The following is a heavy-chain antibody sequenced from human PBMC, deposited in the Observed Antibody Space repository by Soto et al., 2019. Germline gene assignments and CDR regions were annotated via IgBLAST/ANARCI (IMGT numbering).Heavy chain of an antibody. D-gene: IGHD3-10*01. Sequence: QVQLVESGGGVVQPGRSLRLSCATSGFIFSNYAMHWVRQAPGQGLEWVALIWSDGSYDNYAESVKGRFTISRDNSKNTLYVQMNSLRVEDTAVYFCARGTGPGSFLIDYWSQGTLVTVSS. CDR3: ARGTGPGSFLIDY. V-gene: IGHV3-33*01. CDR1: GFIFSNYA. J-gene: IGHJ4*02. CDR2: IWSDGSYD.